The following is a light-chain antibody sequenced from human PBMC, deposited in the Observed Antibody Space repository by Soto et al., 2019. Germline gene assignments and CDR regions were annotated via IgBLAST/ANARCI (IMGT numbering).Light chain of an antibody. CDR3: QQYNSWPRT. CDR2: GAS. Sequence: IVMTHSPATLSVSPVEISTLSCRASQNVNNNLVWYQQKPGQAPRLLIYGASTRATGVPARFSGSGSGTEFTLTISSLQSEDFVVYHCQQYNSWPRTFGQGTKVDIK. J-gene: IGKJ1*01. V-gene: IGKV3-15*01. CDR1: QNVNNN.